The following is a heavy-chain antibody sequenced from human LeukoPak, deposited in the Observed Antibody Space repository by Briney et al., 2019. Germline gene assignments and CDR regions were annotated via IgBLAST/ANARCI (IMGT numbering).Heavy chain of an antibody. D-gene: IGHD3-22*01. J-gene: IGHJ4*02. CDR1: GFTFSSYS. CDR2: ISSGGDTT. CDR3: ARDNYDTGGHYFD. Sequence: GGSLRLSCAASGFTFSSYSMNWVRQAPGKGLDWVSYISSGGDTTYYADSVKGRFTISRDNAKNSLYLQMNSLRAEDTAVYYCARDNYDTGGHYFDWGQGTLVTVPS. V-gene: IGHV3-48*04.